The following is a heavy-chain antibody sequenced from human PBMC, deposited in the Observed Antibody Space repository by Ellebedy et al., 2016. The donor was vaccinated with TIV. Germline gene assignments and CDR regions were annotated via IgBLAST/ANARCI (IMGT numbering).Heavy chain of an antibody. J-gene: IGHJ4*02. CDR2: IWYDGRNK. D-gene: IGHD1-26*01. V-gene: IGHV3-33*01. CDR1: GFDFNTYG. Sequence: GGSLRLSCAASGFDFNTYGMHWVRQAPGKGLEWVAVIWYDGRNKHYADSVKGRFTISRDNSKNTLYLQMDSLRAEDTAVYFCARDLWELHFEYYFDYWGQGTLVTVSS. CDR3: ARDLWELHFEYYFDY.